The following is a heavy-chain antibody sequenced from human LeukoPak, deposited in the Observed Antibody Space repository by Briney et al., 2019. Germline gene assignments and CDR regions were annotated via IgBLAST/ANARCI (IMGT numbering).Heavy chain of an antibody. Sequence: GRSLRLSCAASGFTFSSYGMHWVRQDPGKGLEWVAVISYDGSNKYYADSAKGRFTISRDNSKNTLYLQMNSLRAEDTAVYYCAKEGEWLQAFDYWGQGTLVTVSS. J-gene: IGHJ4*02. V-gene: IGHV3-30*18. CDR1: GFTFSSYG. CDR2: ISYDGSNK. D-gene: IGHD5-24*01. CDR3: AKEGEWLQAFDY.